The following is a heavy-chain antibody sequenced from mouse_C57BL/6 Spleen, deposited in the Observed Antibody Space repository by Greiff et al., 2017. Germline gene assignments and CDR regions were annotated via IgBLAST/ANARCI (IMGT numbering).Heavy chain of an antibody. Sequence: QVQLQQSGAELVKPGASVKISCKASGYAFSSYWMNWVKQRPGKGLEWIGQIYPGDGDTNYNGKFKGKATLTADKSSSTAYMQLSSLTSEDSAVYFCARKAYYGSTELDYWGKGTTLTVSS. CDR3: ARKAYYGSTELDY. CDR1: GYAFSSYW. CDR2: IYPGDGDT. J-gene: IGHJ2*01. V-gene: IGHV1-80*01. D-gene: IGHD1-1*01.